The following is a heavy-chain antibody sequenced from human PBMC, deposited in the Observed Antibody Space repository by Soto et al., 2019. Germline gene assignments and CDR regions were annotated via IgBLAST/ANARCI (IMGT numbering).Heavy chain of an antibody. D-gene: IGHD3-22*01. V-gene: IGHV1-2*02. CDR1: GYTLNTYG. CDR2: INPDTGET. J-gene: IGHJ5*02. CDR3: ARDHSPYYYASSGYWSNSFDP. Sequence: GASVKVSCKASGYTLNTYGITWVRQAPGQGLEWLGWINPDTGETNYAQRFQGGVTMTRDTSISTVYMELSSLRSGDTAIYFCARDHSPYYYASSGYWSNSFDPWGQGTQVTVSS.